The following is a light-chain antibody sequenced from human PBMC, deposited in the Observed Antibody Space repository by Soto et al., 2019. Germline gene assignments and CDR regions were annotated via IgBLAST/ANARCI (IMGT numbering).Light chain of an antibody. V-gene: IGKV1-5*03. CDR1: QSISSW. CDR2: KAS. Sequence: DIRMTQSPSTLSASVGDRVTITCRASQSISSWLAWYQQKPGKAPKLLIYKASSLESGVPSRFSGSGSGTEFTLTISNLQPDDFATYYCQQYNSYPYTFGQGTKLEIK. J-gene: IGKJ2*01. CDR3: QQYNSYPYT.